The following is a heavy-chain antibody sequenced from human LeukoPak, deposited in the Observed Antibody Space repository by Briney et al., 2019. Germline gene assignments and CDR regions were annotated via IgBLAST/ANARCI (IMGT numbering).Heavy chain of an antibody. CDR3: ATGGDMEAFDI. J-gene: IGHJ3*02. CDR1: GFTLSSFG. Sequence: GGSLRLSCAASGFTLSSFGMVCVRQAPGKGLEWVTLMWYDGRNKYYADSVKGRFTISRDNSKNTVYLQMNSLRGEDTALYYCATGGDMEAFDIWGQGTRVTVSS. V-gene: IGHV3-33*01. CDR2: MWYDGRNK. D-gene: IGHD3-16*01.